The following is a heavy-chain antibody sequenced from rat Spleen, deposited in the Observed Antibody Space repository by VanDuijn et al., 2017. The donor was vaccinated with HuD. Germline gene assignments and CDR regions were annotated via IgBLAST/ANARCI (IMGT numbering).Heavy chain of an antibody. V-gene: IGHV5-22*01. Sequence: EVQLVESDGGLVQPGKSLKLSCAASGFTFSDYYMAWVRQAPKKGLEWVASISYEGSSTYYGDSVKGRFTISRDNAKSTLYLQMNSLRSEDTATYYCARHGYNNWGGWFAYWGQGTLVTVSS. J-gene: IGHJ3*01. D-gene: IGHD1-10*01. CDR3: ARHGYNNWGGWFAY. CDR2: ISYEGSST. CDR1: GFTFSDYY.